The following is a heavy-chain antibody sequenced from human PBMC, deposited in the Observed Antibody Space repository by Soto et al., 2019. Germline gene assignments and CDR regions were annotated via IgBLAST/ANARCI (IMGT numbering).Heavy chain of an antibody. CDR1: GYTFIELS. Sequence: GASVKVSCKLSGYTFIELSMHWVRQAPGRGLEWMGGFDPEHHESIYAQEFQGRVTMTEDTSTDTAYMELSSLRSEDTAMYYCAAASSVYRRFDYRGQGTLVTVSS. D-gene: IGHD3-16*02. CDR3: AAASSVYRRFDY. CDR2: FDPEHHES. J-gene: IGHJ4*02. V-gene: IGHV1-24*01.